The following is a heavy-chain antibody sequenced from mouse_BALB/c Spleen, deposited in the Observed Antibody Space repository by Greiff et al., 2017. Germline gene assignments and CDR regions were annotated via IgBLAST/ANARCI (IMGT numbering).Heavy chain of an antibody. V-gene: IGHV7-3*02. Sequence: EVKLMESGGGLVQPGGSLRLSCATSGFTFTDYYMSWVRQPPGKALEWLGFIRNKANGYTTEYSASVKGRFTISRDNSQSILYLQMNTLRAEDSATYYCAVYYRYDEYFDVWGAGTTVTVSS. D-gene: IGHD2-14*01. CDR1: GFTFTDYY. J-gene: IGHJ1*01. CDR2: IRNKANGYTT. CDR3: AVYYRYDEYFDV.